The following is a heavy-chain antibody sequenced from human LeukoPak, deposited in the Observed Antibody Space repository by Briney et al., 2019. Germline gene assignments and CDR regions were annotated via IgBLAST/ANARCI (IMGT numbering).Heavy chain of an antibody. CDR1: GISVSNDY. J-gene: IGHJ3*01. Sequence: GGSLRLSCAASGISVSNDYMSWVRQAPGKGLEWVSAIYADGYTRDAASVKGRFSISRHNSKNTVYLQMDNLRPEDTAVYYCARDRRGEKDFDVWGPGTMVAVSS. V-gene: IGHV3-53*04. CDR2: IYADGYT. CDR3: ARDRRGEKDFDV.